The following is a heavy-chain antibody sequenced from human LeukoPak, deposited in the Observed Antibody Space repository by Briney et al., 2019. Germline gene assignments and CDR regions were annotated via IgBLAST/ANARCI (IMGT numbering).Heavy chain of an antibody. CDR2: IKQDGSKK. CDR1: GFPFSSYW. CDR3: TRVGYIDEGIDY. Sequence: GGSLRLSCVAYGFPFSSYWMTWVRQAPGKGLEWVANIKQDGSKKSYVDSVKGRFTISRDNAKNSLYLQMNSLRAEDTAIYYCTRVGYIDEGIDYWGQGTLVTVSS. J-gene: IGHJ4*02. D-gene: IGHD5-24*01. V-gene: IGHV3-7*04.